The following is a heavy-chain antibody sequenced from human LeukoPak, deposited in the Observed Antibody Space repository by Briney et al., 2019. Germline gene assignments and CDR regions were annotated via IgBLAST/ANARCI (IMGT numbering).Heavy chain of an antibody. J-gene: IGHJ4*02. V-gene: IGHV1-18*01. Sequence: ASVKVSCKASGYTFNSYGINWVRQAPGQWPEWMGWISAYNGNTKYAQNLQGRVTMTTDTSTSTAYMELRSLRSDDTAVYYCTRDLPYSSSWESIDYWGQGTLVTVSS. CDR3: TRDLPYSSSWESIDY. CDR1: GYTFNSYG. CDR2: ISAYNGNT. D-gene: IGHD6-13*01.